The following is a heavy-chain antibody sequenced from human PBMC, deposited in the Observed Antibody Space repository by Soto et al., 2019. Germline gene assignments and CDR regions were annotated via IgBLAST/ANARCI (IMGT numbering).Heavy chain of an antibody. CDR2: IYYSGST. V-gene: IGHV4-59*08. CDR1: GGSISSYY. D-gene: IGHD2-2*01. J-gene: IGHJ4*02. Sequence: SETLSLTCTVSGGSISSYYWSWIRQPPGKGLEWIGYIYYSGSTNYNPSLKSRVTISVDTSKNQFPLKLSSVTAADTAVYYCARQLEYCSSTSCYFYYFDYWGQGTLVTVSS. CDR3: ARQLEYCSSTSCYFYYFDY.